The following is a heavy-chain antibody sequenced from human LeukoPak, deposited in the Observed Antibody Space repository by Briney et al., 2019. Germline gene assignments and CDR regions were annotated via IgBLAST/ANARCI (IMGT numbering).Heavy chain of an antibody. CDR3: TTEAVDYGDYGRVLDGFAFDI. D-gene: IGHD4-17*01. V-gene: IGHV3-15*01. CDR2: IKSKTDGGTT. CDR1: GFTFSNAW. Sequence: RPGGSLRLSCAASGFTFSNAWMSWVRQAPGKGLEWVGRIKSKTDGGTTDYAAPVKGRFTISRDDSKNTLYLQMNSLKTEDTAVYCCTTEAVDYGDYGRVLDGFAFDIWGQGTMVTASS. J-gene: IGHJ3*02.